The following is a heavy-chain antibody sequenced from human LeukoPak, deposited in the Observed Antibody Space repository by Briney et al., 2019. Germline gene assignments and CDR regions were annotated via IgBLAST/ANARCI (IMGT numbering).Heavy chain of an antibody. CDR3: ASPGRGSYYWVY. J-gene: IGHJ4*02. CDR1: GFTFSSYS. V-gene: IGHV3-21*01. Sequence: GGSLSLSCAASGFTFSSYSMNWVRQAPGKGLEWVSSISSSSSYIYYADSVKGRFTISRDNAKNSLYLQMNSLRAEDTAVYYCASPGRGSYYWVYWGQGTLVTVSS. D-gene: IGHD1-26*01. CDR2: ISSSSSYI.